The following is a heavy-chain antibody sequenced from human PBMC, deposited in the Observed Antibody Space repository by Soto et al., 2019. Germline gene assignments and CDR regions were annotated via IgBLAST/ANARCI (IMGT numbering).Heavy chain of an antibody. CDR3: ARGQVVVVPAGYGWVEYNWFDP. CDR2: IYYSGST. CDR1: GGSISSSSYY. D-gene: IGHD2-2*01. V-gene: IGHV4-39*01. Sequence: PSETLSLTCTVSGGSISSSSYYWGWIRQPPGKGLEWIGTIYYSGSTYYNPSLKSRVTISVDTSKNQFSLKLSSVTAADTAVYYCARGQVVVVPAGYGWVEYNWFDPWGQGTLVTVSS. J-gene: IGHJ5*02.